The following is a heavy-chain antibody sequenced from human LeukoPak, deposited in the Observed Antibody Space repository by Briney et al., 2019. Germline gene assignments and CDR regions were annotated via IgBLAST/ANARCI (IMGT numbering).Heavy chain of an antibody. CDR3: ARERYYDSSGYSDYYYGMDV. J-gene: IGHJ6*02. CDR1: AYTFTGYY. Sequence: ASVKVSCKASAYTFTGYYMHWVRQAPGQGLEWMGWINPNSGGTNYEQKLQGRVTMTRDTSISTAYVELSRLRSDDTAVYYCARERYYDSSGYSDYYYGMDVWGQGTTVTVSS. V-gene: IGHV1-2*02. D-gene: IGHD3-22*01. CDR2: INPNSGGT.